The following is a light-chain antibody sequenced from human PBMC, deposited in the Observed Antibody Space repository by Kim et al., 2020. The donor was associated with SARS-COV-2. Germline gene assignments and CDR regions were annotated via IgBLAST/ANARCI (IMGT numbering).Light chain of an antibody. J-gene: IGKJ2*01. CDR3: QQYKSWYT. CDR2: KAS. V-gene: IGKV1-5*03. Sequence: SAAVGDSVTITGRASRSMSIVLVWYQPEPGKAPKVLISKASAVESGATSRFSGSGSGTEFTLTISSLQPDDFATYYCQQYKSWYTFGQGTKLEI. CDR1: RSMSIV.